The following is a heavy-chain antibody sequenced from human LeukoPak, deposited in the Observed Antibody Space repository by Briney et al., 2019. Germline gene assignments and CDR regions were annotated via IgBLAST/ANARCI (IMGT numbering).Heavy chain of an antibody. CDR1: GYTFTGYY. V-gene: IGHV7-4-1*02. J-gene: IGHJ4*02. CDR3: AREVEGLNYYDSRGYAEFDY. D-gene: IGHD3-22*01. Sequence: GASVKVSCKASGYTFTGYYMHWVRQAPGEGLEWMGWISTKTGNPTYAQGFTGRFVFSLDTSVSTAYLQISSLKAEDTAVYYCAREVEGLNYYDSRGYAEFDYWGQGTLVTVSS. CDR2: ISTKTGNP.